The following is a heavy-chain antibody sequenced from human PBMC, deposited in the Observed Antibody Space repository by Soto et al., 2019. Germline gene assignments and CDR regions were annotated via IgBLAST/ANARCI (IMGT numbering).Heavy chain of an antibody. D-gene: IGHD3-10*01. CDR1: GFPFTSYG. CDR3: VGGQYYFDY. CDR2: ISYDGSDK. Sequence: QVQLGESGGGVVQPGRSLRLSCAASGFPFTSYGMHWVREGPDKGLEWVAIISYDGSDKYYADSVKGRFTISRDYSKNTLYLQMNSLRPEDTALYYCVGGQYYFDYRGQGTLVIVSS. V-gene: IGHV3-30*03. J-gene: IGHJ4*02.